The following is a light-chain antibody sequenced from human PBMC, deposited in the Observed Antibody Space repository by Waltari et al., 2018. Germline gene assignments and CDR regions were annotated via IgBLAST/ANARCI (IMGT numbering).Light chain of an antibody. CDR1: QSVVFNSNNKNY. J-gene: IGKJ4*01. CDR3: QQYHSVPFT. V-gene: IGKV4-1*01. Sequence: DIVMTQSPDALAVSLGERAAINCKSSQSVVFNSNNKNYIAWYQKKPGQPPKLLIYGASTRDAGVPDRFSGSGSETDFTLTISSLQPEDVAVYYCQQYHSVPFTFGGGAKVEIQ. CDR2: GAS.